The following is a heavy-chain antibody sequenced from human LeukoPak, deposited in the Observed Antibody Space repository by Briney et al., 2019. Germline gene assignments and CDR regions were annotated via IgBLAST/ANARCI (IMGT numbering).Heavy chain of an antibody. V-gene: IGHV3-21*01. CDR2: ISSSSSYI. CDR3: ARANYDSSGYYLDFQH. CDR1: GFTFSSYS. D-gene: IGHD3-22*01. J-gene: IGHJ1*01. Sequence: GSLRLSCAASGFTFSSYSMNWVRQAPGKGLEWVSSISSSSSYIYYADSVKGRFTISRDNAKNSLYLQMNSLRAEDTAVYYCARANYDSSGYYLDFQHWGQGTLVTVSS.